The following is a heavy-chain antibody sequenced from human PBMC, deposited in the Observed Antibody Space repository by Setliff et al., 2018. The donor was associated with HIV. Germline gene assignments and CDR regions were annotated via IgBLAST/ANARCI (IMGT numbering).Heavy chain of an antibody. D-gene: IGHD3-3*01. CDR2: VYYSGST. CDR3: ARSRPDTIFGVVIFDY. CDR1: GGSISSSGPGYY. J-gene: IGHJ4*02. Sequence: SETLSLTCTASGGSISSSGPGYYWGWVRQAPGGGLEWIGSVYYSGSTYYNPSLKSRVTISLDTSKNQLSLRLTSMTAADTAVYYCARSRPDTIFGVVIFDYWGQGKMVTVSS. V-gene: IGHV4-39*01.